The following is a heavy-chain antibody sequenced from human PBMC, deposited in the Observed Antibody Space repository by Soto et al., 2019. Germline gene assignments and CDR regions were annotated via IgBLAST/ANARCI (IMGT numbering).Heavy chain of an antibody. CDR2: ISSGGSS. CDR3: ARDTFGGAYDFLH. D-gene: IGHD3-3*01. V-gene: IGHV3-66*01. Sequence: EVQLVESGGGLVQPGGSLRLSCAASGFTVNNLYMTWVRQAPGKGLQWVAVISSGGSSYYADSVKGRFTISRDNSKNTLYLEMNSLRAEDTAVYYCARDTFGGAYDFLHGGQGTLVTVSS. CDR1: GFTVNNLY. J-gene: IGHJ4*02.